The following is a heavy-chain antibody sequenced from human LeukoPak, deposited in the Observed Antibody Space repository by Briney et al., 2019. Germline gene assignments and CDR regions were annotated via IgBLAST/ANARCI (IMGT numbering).Heavy chain of an antibody. CDR1: GGSISGSY. CDR3: ARNLDAN. V-gene: IGHV4-59*01. J-gene: IGHJ4*02. Sequence: PSETLSLTCIISGGSISGSYWSWIRQPPGKGLEWIGYISQSGSTNYNPSLKSRVTISRDTSKNQTALTLSSVTAADTAVYYCARNLDANWGQGTLVTVSS. D-gene: IGHD1-1*01. CDR2: ISQSGST.